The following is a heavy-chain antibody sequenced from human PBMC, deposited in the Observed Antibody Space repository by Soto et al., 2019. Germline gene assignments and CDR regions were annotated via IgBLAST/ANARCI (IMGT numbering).Heavy chain of an antibody. D-gene: IGHD6-13*01. J-gene: IGHJ5*02. CDR1: GGSISSYY. CDR3: ARAKAPLYSSSWYWFDP. CDR2: IYYSGST. V-gene: IGHV4-59*08. Sequence: QVQLQESGPGLVKPSETLSLTCTVSGGSISSYYWRWIRQPPGKGLEWIGYIYYSGSTNYNPSLKSRVTISVDTSKNQFSLKLSSVTAADTAVYYCARAKAPLYSSSWYWFDPWGQGTLVTVSS.